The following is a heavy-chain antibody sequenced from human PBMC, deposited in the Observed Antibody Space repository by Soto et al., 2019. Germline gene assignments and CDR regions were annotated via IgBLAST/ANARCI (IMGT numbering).Heavy chain of an antibody. Sequence: QLQLQESGPGLVKPSETLSLTCTVSGDSISSSRYYWGWIRQPPGKGLEWIGSIYFGGSTFYNPSLKSRVTISVDTSKNQFSLRLSSVTAADTAVYYCAKTDYYYYGMDVWGQGTTVTVSS. CDR1: GDSISSSRYY. J-gene: IGHJ6*02. CDR2: IYFGGST. CDR3: AKTDYYYYGMDV. V-gene: IGHV4-39*01.